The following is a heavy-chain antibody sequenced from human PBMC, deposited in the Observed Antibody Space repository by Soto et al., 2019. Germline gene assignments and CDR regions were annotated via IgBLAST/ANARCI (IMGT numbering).Heavy chain of an antibody. CDR3: ARDQDIVVAPGGMDV. D-gene: IGHD2-2*01. V-gene: IGHV3-30-3*01. J-gene: IGHJ6*02. CDR2: ISYDGSNK. Sequence: LRLSCAASGFTFSSYAMHWVRQAPGKGLEWVAVISYDGSNKYYADSVKGRFTISRDNSKNTLYLQMNSLRAEDTAVYYCARDQDIVVAPGGMDVWGQGTTVTVSS. CDR1: GFTFSSYA.